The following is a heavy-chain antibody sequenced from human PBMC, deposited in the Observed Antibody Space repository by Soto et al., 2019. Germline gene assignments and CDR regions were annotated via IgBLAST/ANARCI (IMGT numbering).Heavy chain of an antibody. CDR2: IWYDGSNK. D-gene: IGHD5-12*01. CDR1: GFTFSSYG. J-gene: IGHJ4*02. V-gene: IGHV3-33*01. Sequence: QVQLVESGGGVVQPGRSLRLSCAASGFTFSSYGMHWVRQAPGKGLEWVAVIWYDGSNKYYADSVKGRFTISRDNSKNTLYLQMNSLRAEDTAVYYCARDVGYSGYDWDLDYWGQGTLVTVSS. CDR3: ARDVGYSGYDWDLDY.